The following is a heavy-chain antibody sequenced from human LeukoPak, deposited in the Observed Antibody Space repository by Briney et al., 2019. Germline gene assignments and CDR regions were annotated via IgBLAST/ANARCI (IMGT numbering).Heavy chain of an antibody. CDR1: VASISSGSHC. CDR3: ASRVRMGQHLVRNPYGMDV. J-gene: IGHJ6*02. Sequence: SETLSLTCTVSVASISSGSHCWSSVRQPAGKGLEWLGCIYTSVSTNYNPSRKSRVTISVDTSKNQFSLTLSSVTAADTAVYYCASRVRMGQHLVRNPYGMDVWGQGTTVTVSS. CDR2: IYTSVST. V-gene: IGHV4-61*02. D-gene: IGHD6-13*01.